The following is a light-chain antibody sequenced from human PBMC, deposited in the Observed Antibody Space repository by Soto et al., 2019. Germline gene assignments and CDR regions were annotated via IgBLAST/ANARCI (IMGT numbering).Light chain of an antibody. V-gene: IGKV3-20*01. CDR2: GAS. CDR1: QSVSSNY. J-gene: IGKJ5*01. Sequence: DIVLTQSPGTLSLSPGERATLSCRASQSVSSNYLAWYQQKPGQAPRLLIYGASSRATGIPDRFSGSGSGTDFTLTISRLEPEDFAVYYCQQYGSSPQTFGQGTRLDIK. CDR3: QQYGSSPQT.